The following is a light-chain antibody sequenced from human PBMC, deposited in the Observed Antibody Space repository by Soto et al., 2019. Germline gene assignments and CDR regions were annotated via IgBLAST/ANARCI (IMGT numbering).Light chain of an antibody. CDR2: EVS. V-gene: IGLV2-8*01. CDR1: SSDVGGYNY. CDR3: SSYAGSNNVV. J-gene: IGLJ2*01. Sequence: QSALTQPPSASGSPGQSVTISCTGTSSDVGGYNYVSWYQQHPGKAPKLMIYEVSKRPSGVPDRFSGSKSGNTASLTVSGLQAEDEADYYCSSYAGSNNVVFGGETKLPVL.